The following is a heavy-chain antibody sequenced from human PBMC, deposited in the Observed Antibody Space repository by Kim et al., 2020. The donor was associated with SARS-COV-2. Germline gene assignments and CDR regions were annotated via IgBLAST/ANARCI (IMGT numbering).Heavy chain of an antibody. Sequence: NYAQKFQGRVTMTRDTSISTAYMELSRLRSDDTAVYYCASSRLGFDAFDIWGQGTMVTVSS. D-gene: IGHD6-25*01. J-gene: IGHJ3*02. CDR3: ASSRLGFDAFDI. V-gene: IGHV1-2*02.